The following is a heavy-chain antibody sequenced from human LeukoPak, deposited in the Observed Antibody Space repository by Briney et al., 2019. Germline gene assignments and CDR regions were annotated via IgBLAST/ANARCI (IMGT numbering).Heavy chain of an antibody. Sequence: ASVKVSCKASGYTFTSYDINWVRQATGQGLEWMGWMNPNSGNTGYAQKFQGRVTMTRNTSISTAYMELSSLRSEDTAVYYCARDINYDFWSGLGYWGQGTLVTVSS. J-gene: IGHJ4*02. CDR1: GYTFTSYD. CDR3: ARDINYDFWSGLGY. V-gene: IGHV1-8*01. CDR2: MNPNSGNT. D-gene: IGHD3-3*01.